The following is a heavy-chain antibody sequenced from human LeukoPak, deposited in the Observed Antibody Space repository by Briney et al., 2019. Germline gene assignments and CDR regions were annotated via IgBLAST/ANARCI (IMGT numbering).Heavy chain of an antibody. CDR1: GGSISSYY. Sequence: SETPSLTCTVSGGSISSYYWSWIRQPPGKGLEWIGYIYTSGSTNYNPSLKSRVTISVDTSKNQFSLKLSSVTAADTAVYYCARRLGRYYFDYWGQGTLVTVSS. CDR2: IYTSGST. CDR3: ARRLGRYYFDY. D-gene: IGHD3-10*01. V-gene: IGHV4-4*09. J-gene: IGHJ4*02.